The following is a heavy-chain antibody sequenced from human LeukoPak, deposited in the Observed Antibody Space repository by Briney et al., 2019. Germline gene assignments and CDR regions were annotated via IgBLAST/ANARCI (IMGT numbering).Heavy chain of an antibody. CDR1: GFTFSSYA. V-gene: IGHV3-23*01. J-gene: IGHJ3*02. Sequence: GGSLRLSCAASGFTFSSYAMSWVRQAPGKGLEWVSAISGSGGSTYYADSVKGRFTISRDNSKNTLYLQMNSLRAEDTAVYYCAKDITIFGVVIRGSAFDIWGQGTMVTVSS. D-gene: IGHD3-3*01. CDR2: ISGSGGST. CDR3: AKDITIFGVVIRGSAFDI.